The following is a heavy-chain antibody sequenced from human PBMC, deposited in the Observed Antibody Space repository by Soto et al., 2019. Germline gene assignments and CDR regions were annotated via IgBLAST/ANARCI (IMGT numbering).Heavy chain of an antibody. CDR1: GFTFDDYA. CDR3: AKADYGDYSAFQH. V-gene: IGHV3-9*01. Sequence: EVQLVESGGGLVQPGRSLRLSCAASGFTFDDYAMHWVRQAPGKGLEWVLGISWNSGSIGYADSVKGRFTISRDNAKNSLYLQMNSLRAEDTALYYCAKADYGDYSAFQHWGQGTLVTVSS. J-gene: IGHJ1*01. CDR2: ISWNSGSI. D-gene: IGHD4-17*01.